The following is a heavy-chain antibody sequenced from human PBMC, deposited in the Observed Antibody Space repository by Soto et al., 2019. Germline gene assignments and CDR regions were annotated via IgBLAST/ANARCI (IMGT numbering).Heavy chain of an antibody. Sequence: PSETLSLTCTVSGGSISSSTHFWGWIRQPPGKGLEWIGSIHYSGTTYYNPSLRSRVTISVDTSKNQFSLILTSVTAADTAVYYCAGHSDKPRMTVGFDVWGPGRKVTVSS. CDR3: AGHSDKPRMTVGFDV. D-gene: IGHD3-22*01. CDR1: GGSISSSTHF. CDR2: IHYSGTT. V-gene: IGHV4-39*01. J-gene: IGHJ3*01.